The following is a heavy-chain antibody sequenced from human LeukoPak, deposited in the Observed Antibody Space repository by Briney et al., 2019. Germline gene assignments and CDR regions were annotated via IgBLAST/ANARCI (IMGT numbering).Heavy chain of an antibody. CDR2: MMYRGST. CDR3: ARHKAYYYGHTFAK. Sequence: SETLSLTCTISVGSISSNIYYWGWIRQPPGKGLEWIGSMMYRGSTFYNSSLKSRVTISLDTSNSQFSLKLSPVTAADTAVHYCARHKAYYYGHTFAKWGQGTLVTVSS. CDR1: VGSISSNIYY. V-gene: IGHV4-39*01. J-gene: IGHJ4*02. D-gene: IGHD3-10*01.